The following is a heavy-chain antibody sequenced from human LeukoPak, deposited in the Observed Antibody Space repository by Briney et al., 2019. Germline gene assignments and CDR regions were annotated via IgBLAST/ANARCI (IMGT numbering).Heavy chain of an antibody. D-gene: IGHD1-26*01. V-gene: IGHV4-59*08. Sequence: SQTLSLTCTVSGGSISIFYRTWMRQRPGQRLEFIGHIFQSGTTNYNPSLKSRVTVSLDTAKNQFSLRLTSVTAADTALYYCARLSVGGTPIDYWGQGTRVTVSS. CDR3: ARLSVGGTPIDY. CDR2: IFQSGTT. CDR1: GGSISIFY. J-gene: IGHJ4*02.